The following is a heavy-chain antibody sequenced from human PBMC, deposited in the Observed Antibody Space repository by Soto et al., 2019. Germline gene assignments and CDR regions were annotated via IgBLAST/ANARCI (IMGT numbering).Heavy chain of an antibody. V-gene: IGHV3-23*01. CDR3: VKVGGSGNLRSGWFDP. CDR1: GFTFSSYA. Sequence: EVQLLESGGGLVQPGGSLRLSCAASGFTFSSYAMSWVRQAPGKGLEWVSAISGSGGSTYYADSVKGRFTISRDNSKNTLYLQMNSLRAEDTAVYYCVKVGGSGNLRSGWFDPWGQGTLVTVSS. CDR2: ISGSGGST. J-gene: IGHJ5*02. D-gene: IGHD3-10*01.